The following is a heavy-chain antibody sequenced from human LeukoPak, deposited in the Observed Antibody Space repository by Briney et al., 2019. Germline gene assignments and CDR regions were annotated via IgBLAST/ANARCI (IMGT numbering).Heavy chain of an antibody. Sequence: PGGSLRLSCAASGFTFSNAWMSWVRQAPGKGLEWVGRIKSKTDGGTTDYAAPVEGRFTISRDDSKNTLYLQMNSLKTEDTAVYYCTTDGDYGSGSPDYWGQGTLVTVSS. V-gene: IGHV3-15*01. CDR1: GFTFSNAW. CDR3: TTDGDYGSGSPDY. D-gene: IGHD3-10*01. CDR2: IKSKTDGGTT. J-gene: IGHJ4*02.